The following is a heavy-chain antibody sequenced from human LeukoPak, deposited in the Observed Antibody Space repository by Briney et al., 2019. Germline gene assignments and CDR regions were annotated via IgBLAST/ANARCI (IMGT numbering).Heavy chain of an antibody. CDR1: GGSISSYY. CDR2: IYTSGST. D-gene: IGHD4-23*01. V-gene: IGHV4-4*07. J-gene: IGHJ3*02. CDR3: ARGLYGGNLFEAFDI. Sequence: SETLSLTCTVSGGSISSYYWSWIRQPAGKGLEWIGRIYTSGSTNYNPSLKSRVTMSVDTSKNQFSLKLSSVTAADTAVYYCARGLYGGNLFEAFDIWGQGTMVTVSS.